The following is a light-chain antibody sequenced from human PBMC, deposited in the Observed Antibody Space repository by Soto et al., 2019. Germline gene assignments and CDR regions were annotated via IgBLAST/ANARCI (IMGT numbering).Light chain of an antibody. V-gene: IGLV2-14*01. CDR3: SSFTSNRAYV. Sequence: QSALTQPASVSGSPGQSITISCTGTSSDVGAYNYVSWYQQQSGKAPKLIIHEVSNRPSGVSNRFSGSKSGNTASLTISGLHAEDEADYYCSSFTSNRAYVFGIGTKLTVL. CDR2: EVS. CDR1: SSDVGAYNY. J-gene: IGLJ1*01.